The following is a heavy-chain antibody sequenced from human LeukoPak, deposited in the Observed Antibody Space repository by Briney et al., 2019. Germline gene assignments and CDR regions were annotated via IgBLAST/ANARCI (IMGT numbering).Heavy chain of an antibody. CDR2: INHSGST. CDR3: ARGRVTYYYDSSGYFPWFDP. V-gene: IGHV4-34*01. CDR1: SGSFSGYY. D-gene: IGHD3-22*01. J-gene: IGHJ5*02. Sequence: SETLSLTCAVYSGSFSGYYWSWIRQPPGKGLEWIGEINHSGSTNYNPSLKSRVTISVDTSKNQFSLKLSSVTAADTAVYYCARGRVTYYYDSSGYFPWFDPWGQGTLVTVSS.